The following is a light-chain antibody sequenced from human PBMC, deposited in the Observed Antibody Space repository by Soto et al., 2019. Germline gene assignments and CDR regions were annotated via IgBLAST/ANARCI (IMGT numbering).Light chain of an antibody. CDR1: SSDVGGYNL. J-gene: IGLJ1*01. Sequence: QSVLTQPASVSGSPGQSITISCTGTSSDVGGYNLVSWYQQYPDKAPKLMIFDVNTRPSGVSNRFSGSKSGNTASLTISGLQAEDEADYYCSSYKSSSTLPYVFGTGTQLTGL. V-gene: IGLV2-14*01. CDR2: DVN. CDR3: SSYKSSSTLPYV.